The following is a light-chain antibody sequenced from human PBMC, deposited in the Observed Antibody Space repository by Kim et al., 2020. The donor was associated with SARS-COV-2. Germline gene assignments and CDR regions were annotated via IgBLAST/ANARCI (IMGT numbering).Light chain of an antibody. CDR1: SSDVGGHVY. Sequence: QSALTQPPSASGSPGQSVTISCTGTSSDVGGHVYVSWYQQHPGRAPKLMIFEVNKRPSGVPDRFSGSKSGNTAFLTVSGLRADDEADYYCSSYAGNDIVLFGGGTQLTVL. J-gene: IGLJ2*01. CDR2: EVN. V-gene: IGLV2-8*01. CDR3: SSYAGNDIVL.